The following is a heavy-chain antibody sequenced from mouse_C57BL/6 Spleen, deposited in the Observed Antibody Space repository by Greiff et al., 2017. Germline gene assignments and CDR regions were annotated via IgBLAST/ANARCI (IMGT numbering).Heavy chain of an antibody. CDR3: ARSTCNGRFAY. V-gene: IGHV1-80*01. Sequence: VQLQQSGAELVKPGASVKLSCTASGYTFSSYWMHWVKQRPVKGLEWIGNIYPGGSDTNYNEKFKGKATLTADKSSSTAYMQLSSLTSEDSAVYYCARSTCNGRFAYWGQGTLVTVS. D-gene: IGHD1-2*01. CDR1: GYTFSSYW. CDR2: IYPGGSDT. J-gene: IGHJ3*01.